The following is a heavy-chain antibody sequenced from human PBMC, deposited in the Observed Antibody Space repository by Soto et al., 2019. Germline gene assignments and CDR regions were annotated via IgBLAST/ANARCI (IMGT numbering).Heavy chain of an antibody. V-gene: IGHV1-69*06. J-gene: IGHJ6*02. CDR2: IIPIFGTA. CDR1: GGTFSSYA. D-gene: IGHD3-10*01. CDR3: ARARRTGNYYYGMDV. Sequence: SVKVSCKASGGTFSSYAISWVRQAPGQGLEWMGGIIPIFGTANYAQKFQGRVTIIADKSTSTAYMELSSLRSEDTAVYYCARARRTGNYYYGMDVWGQGTTVTVSS.